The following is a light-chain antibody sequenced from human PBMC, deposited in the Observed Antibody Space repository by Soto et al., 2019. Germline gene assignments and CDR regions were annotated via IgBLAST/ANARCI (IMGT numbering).Light chain of an antibody. J-gene: IGKJ4*01. CDR1: QGIRND. CDR2: AAS. Sequence: AVQMTQSPSSLSASVGDRVTITCQASQGIRNDLGWYQQKPGKAPKLLIYAASSLQGGVPSRFSGSGSGTDFTLPISSLQPDDFATYYGLQYYNDPLTFGGGTKVEIK. CDR3: LQYYNDPLT. V-gene: IGKV1-6*01.